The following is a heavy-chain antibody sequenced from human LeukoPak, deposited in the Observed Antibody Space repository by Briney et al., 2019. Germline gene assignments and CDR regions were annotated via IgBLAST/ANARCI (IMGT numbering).Heavy chain of an antibody. CDR2: ISGSGGST. Sequence: HPGGSLRLSCAASGFTFSSYAMSWVRQAPGKGLEWVSAISGSGGSTYYADSVKGRFTISRDNSKNTLYLQMNSLRAEDTAVYYCAKAPTYYYGSGTLDYWGQGTLVTVSS. D-gene: IGHD3-10*01. J-gene: IGHJ4*02. CDR3: AKAPTYYYGSGTLDY. CDR1: GFTFSSYA. V-gene: IGHV3-23*01.